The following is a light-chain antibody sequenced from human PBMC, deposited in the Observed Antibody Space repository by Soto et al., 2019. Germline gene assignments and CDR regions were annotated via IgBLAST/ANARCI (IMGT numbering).Light chain of an antibody. J-gene: IGKJ1*01. CDR1: QNIYSN. Sequence: IVMTQSPATLSVSPGERATLSCMASQNIYSNVAWYQQRPGQAPRLLIYAASNRATGIPARFSGSGSGTDFTLTIGSLEPEDFAVYYCQQRSNWPPWTFGQGTKVDI. CDR2: AAS. V-gene: IGKV3-11*01. CDR3: QQRSNWPPWT.